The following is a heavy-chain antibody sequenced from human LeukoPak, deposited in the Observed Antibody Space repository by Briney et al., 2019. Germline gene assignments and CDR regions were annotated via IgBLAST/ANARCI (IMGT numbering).Heavy chain of an antibody. CDR3: AKFFAPSGGNSGWPWVIDY. D-gene: IGHD6-25*01. Sequence: GGSLRLSCAASGITFSSYAMNWVRQAPGKGLEWLSGISGSGGATYYADSAKGRFTISRDNSKNTLYLQMKSLRAEDTAVYYCAKFFAPSGGNSGWPWVIDYWGRGTLVTVSS. J-gene: IGHJ4*02. V-gene: IGHV3-23*01. CDR1: GITFSSYA. CDR2: ISGSGGAT.